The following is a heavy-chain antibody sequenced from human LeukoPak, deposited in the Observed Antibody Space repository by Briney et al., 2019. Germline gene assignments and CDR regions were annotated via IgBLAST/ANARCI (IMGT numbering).Heavy chain of an antibody. CDR3: ARDLQVGALYFFDY. CDR2: ISSGSSYI. Sequence: PGGSLRLSCAASGFRVSSNYMTWVRQAPGKGLEWVSSISSGSSYIDYADSVKGRFTISRDNAKHSLYLQMNSLRAEDTAVYYCARDLQVGALYFFDYWGQGTLVTVSS. J-gene: IGHJ4*02. D-gene: IGHD1-26*01. V-gene: IGHV3-21*01. CDR1: GFRVSSNY.